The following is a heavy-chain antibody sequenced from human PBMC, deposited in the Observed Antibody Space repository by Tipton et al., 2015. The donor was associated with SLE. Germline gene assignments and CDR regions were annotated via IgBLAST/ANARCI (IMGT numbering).Heavy chain of an antibody. CDR2: INHSGST. V-gene: IGHV4-34*01. CDR3: ARPGGSERGAFDI. Sequence: TLSLTCAVYGGSFSGYYWSWIRQPPGKGLEWIAEINHSGSTNYNPSLKSRVTISVDTSKNQFSLKLSSVTAADTAVYYCARPGGSERGAFDIWGQGTMVTASS. CDR1: GGSFSGYY. D-gene: IGHD3-16*01. J-gene: IGHJ3*02.